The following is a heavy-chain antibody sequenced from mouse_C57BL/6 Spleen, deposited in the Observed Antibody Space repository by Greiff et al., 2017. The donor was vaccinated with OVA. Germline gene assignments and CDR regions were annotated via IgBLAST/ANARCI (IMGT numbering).Heavy chain of an antibody. CDR3: ACSPYYAMDY. CDR2: IDPSDSYT. CDR1: GYTFTSYW. V-gene: IGHV1-59*01. J-gene: IGHJ4*01. D-gene: IGHD1-1*01. Sequence: QVQLQQPGAELVRPGTSVKLSCKASGYTFTSYWMHWVKQRPGQGLEWIGVIDPSDSYTNYNQKFKGKATLTVDTSSSTAYMQLSSLTSEDSAVYYCACSPYYAMDYWGQGTSVTVSS.